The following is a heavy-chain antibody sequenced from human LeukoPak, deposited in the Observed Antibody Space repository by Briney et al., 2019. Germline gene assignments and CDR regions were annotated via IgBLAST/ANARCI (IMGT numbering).Heavy chain of an antibody. D-gene: IGHD3-3*01. Sequence: SETLSLTCTVSGGSISSSSYYWGWIRQPPGKGLEWIGSIYYSGSTYYNPSLKSRVTISVDTSKNQFSLKLSSVTAAGTAVYYCARRTYDFWSGSTSFHYYMDVWGKGTTVTVSS. CDR2: IYYSGST. CDR1: GGSISSSSYY. CDR3: ARRTYDFWSGSTSFHYYMDV. J-gene: IGHJ6*03. V-gene: IGHV4-39*01.